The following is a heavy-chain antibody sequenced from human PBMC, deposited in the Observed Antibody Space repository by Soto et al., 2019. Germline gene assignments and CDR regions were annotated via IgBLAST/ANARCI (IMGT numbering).Heavy chain of an antibody. Sequence: QVQLQQWGAGLLKPSETLSLTCAVYGGSFSGYYWSWIRQPPGKGLEWIGEINHSGSTNYNPSIKSRVTISVDTSKSQFSLKLSSVTAADTAVYYCARSLAAAGLDYWGQGTLVTVSS. D-gene: IGHD6-13*01. CDR2: INHSGST. CDR1: GGSFSGYY. CDR3: ARSLAAAGLDY. V-gene: IGHV4-34*01. J-gene: IGHJ4*02.